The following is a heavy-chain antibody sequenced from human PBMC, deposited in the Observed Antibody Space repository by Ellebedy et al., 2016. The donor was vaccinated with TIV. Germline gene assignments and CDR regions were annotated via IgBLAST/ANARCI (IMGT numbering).Heavy chain of an antibody. J-gene: IGHJ3*02. V-gene: IGHV4-59*01. Sequence: MPSETLSLTCTVSGGSISPYYWSWTRQPPGKGLEWIGYISYSGSTNYNPSLKSRVTISVDTSKHQFSLRLSSVTAADPAVYYCARVVWQQPVSYAFDIWGQGTMVTVSS. CDR2: ISYSGST. CDR3: ARVVWQQPVSYAFDI. CDR1: GGSISPYY. D-gene: IGHD6-13*01.